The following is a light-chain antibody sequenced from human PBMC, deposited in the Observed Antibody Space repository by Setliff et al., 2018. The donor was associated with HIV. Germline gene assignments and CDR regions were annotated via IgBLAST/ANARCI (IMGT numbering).Light chain of an antibody. J-gene: IGLJ1*01. CDR2: GNT. Sequence: QSVLTQPPSVSGAPGQRVTISCTGSSSNIGAGFDVHWYQQLPGTVPKLLIFGNTNRPSGVPDRFSGSKSGNTASLTISGLQPDDEADYYCSSYAGKSSFDVFGTGTKV. V-gene: IGLV1-40*01. CDR1: SSNIGAGFD. CDR3: SSYAGKSSFDV.